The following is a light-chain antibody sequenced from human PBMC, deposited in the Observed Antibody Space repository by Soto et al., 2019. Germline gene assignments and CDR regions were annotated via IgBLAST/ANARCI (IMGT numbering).Light chain of an antibody. J-gene: IGKJ4*01. Sequence: DIQMTQSPSTLSASVGDRVTITCRASQSISSWLAWYQQKPGKAPNLLIYKASSLESGVPSRFSGSGSGTEFTLTISGLQTDDFAAYYCQQYNSYPLTFGGGTKVEIK. CDR2: KAS. CDR1: QSISSW. CDR3: QQYNSYPLT. V-gene: IGKV1-5*03.